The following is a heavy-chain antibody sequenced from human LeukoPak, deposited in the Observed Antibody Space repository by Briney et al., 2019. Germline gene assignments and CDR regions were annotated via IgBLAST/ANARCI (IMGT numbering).Heavy chain of an antibody. CDR3: SGPGGYQPNSLDAFDI. Sequence: SQTLSLTCTVSGGSISSGSYYWSWLRQPAGKGLEWIGRIYTSGSTNYNPSLKSRVTISVDTSKNQFSLKLSSVTAADTAVYYCSGPGGYQPNSLDAFDIWGQGTMVTVSS. CDR1: GGSISSGSYY. J-gene: IGHJ3*02. D-gene: IGHD2-2*01. CDR2: IYTSGST. V-gene: IGHV4-61*02.